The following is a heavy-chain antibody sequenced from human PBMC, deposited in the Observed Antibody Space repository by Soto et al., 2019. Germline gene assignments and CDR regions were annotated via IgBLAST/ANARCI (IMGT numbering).Heavy chain of an antibody. J-gene: IGHJ4*02. V-gene: IGHV4-59*08. CDR2: IYYSGST. D-gene: IGHD3-10*01. CDR3: ESHYGSCFDS. Sequence: SETLPLTCTVSRVSISSYYWSWIRQPPGKELEWIGYIYYSGSTNYNPSLKSRVTISVDTSKNQFSMKLSSVTAADTALYYCESHYGSCFDSCGLGTLVTVSS. CDR1: RVSISSYY.